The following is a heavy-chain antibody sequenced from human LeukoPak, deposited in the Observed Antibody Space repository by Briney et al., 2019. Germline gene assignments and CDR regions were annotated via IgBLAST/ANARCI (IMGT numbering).Heavy chain of an antibody. D-gene: IGHD3-16*02. J-gene: IGHJ4*02. CDR1: GYTFTSYG. CDR2: ISAYNGNT. CDR3: ARDGIMITFGGVIVIAYFDY. Sequence: ASVKVSCKASGYTFTSYGMSWVRQAPGQGLEWMGWISAYNGNTNYAQKLQGRVTMTTDTSTSTAYMELRSLRSDDTAVYYCARDGIMITFGGVIVIAYFDYWGQGTLVTVSS. V-gene: IGHV1-18*01.